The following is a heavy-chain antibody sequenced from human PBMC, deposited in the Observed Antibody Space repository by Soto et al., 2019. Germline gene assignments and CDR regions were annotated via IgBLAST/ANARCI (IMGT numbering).Heavy chain of an antibody. Sequence: GGSLRLSCAASGFTFDDYGMSWVRQAPGKGLEWVSGINWNGGSTGYADSVKGRFTISRDNAKNSLYLQMNSLRAEEKALYYCARERDYYDSSGYYYYWGQGTLVTVSS. D-gene: IGHD3-22*01. V-gene: IGHV3-20*04. CDR2: INWNGGST. CDR1: GFTFDDYG. J-gene: IGHJ4*02. CDR3: ARERDYYDSSGYYYY.